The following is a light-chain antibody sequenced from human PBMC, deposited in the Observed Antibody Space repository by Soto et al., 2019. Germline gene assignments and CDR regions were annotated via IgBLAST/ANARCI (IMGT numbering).Light chain of an antibody. CDR3: QQYNNWPLT. J-gene: IGKJ4*01. V-gene: IGKV3-15*01. CDR1: QSVSSN. Sequence: EIVMTQSPATLSVSPGERATLSCRASQSVSSNLAWYQQKPGQAPRLLIYGASTRATGIPARFSGSGSGTEFTPTISSLQSEDFAVYYGQQYNNWPLTFGGGTKVEIK. CDR2: GAS.